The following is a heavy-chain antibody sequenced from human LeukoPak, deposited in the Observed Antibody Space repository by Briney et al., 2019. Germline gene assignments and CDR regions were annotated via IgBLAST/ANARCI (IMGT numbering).Heavy chain of an antibody. D-gene: IGHD2-2*01. J-gene: IGHJ5*02. V-gene: IGHV1-18*01. CDR1: GYTFTSYG. Sequence: ASVKVSCKASGYTFTSYGVSWVRQAPGQGLEWMGWISAYNGNTNYAQKLQGRVTMTTDTSTGTAYMELRSLRSDDTAVYYCARGGFLGYCSSTSCPPNWFDPWGQGTLVTVSS. CDR2: ISAYNGNT. CDR3: ARGGFLGYCSSTSCPPNWFDP.